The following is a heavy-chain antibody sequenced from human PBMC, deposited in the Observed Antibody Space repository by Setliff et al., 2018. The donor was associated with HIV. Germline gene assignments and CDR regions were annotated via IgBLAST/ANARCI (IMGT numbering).Heavy chain of an antibody. J-gene: IGHJ4*02. D-gene: IGHD2-8*02. Sequence: SETLSLTCTVSGGSISNYYWSWIRQPPGKGLEWIGYIYYSGSTNYNPSLKSRVTILVDTSKNRFSLNLTSVTAADTAVYYCARHHTGXDLTYFDEWGQGTLVTVSS. CDR3: ARHHTGXDLTYFDE. CDR1: GGSISNYY. V-gene: IGHV4-59*08. CDR2: IYYSGST.